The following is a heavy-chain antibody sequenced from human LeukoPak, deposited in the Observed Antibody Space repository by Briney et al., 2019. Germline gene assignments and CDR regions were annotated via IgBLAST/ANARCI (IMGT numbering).Heavy chain of an antibody. CDR1: GFAFRDYG. Sequence: GGSLRLSCAASGFAFRDYGMRWVRQAPGKGLEGVALIWYDGSNDQYADSVKGRFTISRDNSKNTLFLQMNSLRAEDTAVYFCVRPYGGSYYFDYWGQGTLVTVSS. J-gene: IGHJ4*02. V-gene: IGHV3-33*01. D-gene: IGHD1-26*01. CDR3: VRPYGGSYYFDY. CDR2: IWYDGSND.